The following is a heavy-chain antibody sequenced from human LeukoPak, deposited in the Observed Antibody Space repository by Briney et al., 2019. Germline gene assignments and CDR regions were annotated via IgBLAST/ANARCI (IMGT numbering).Heavy chain of an antibody. CDR3: ARDHNWNYEDY. CDR1: GYTFTSYY. D-gene: IGHD1-7*01. Sequence: ASVKVSCKASGYTFTSYYMHWVRQAPGQGLEWMGIISPSGGSTSYAQKFQGRVTMTRDMSTSTVYMELSSLRSEDTAVYYCARDHNWNYEDYWGQGTQVTVSS. V-gene: IGHV1-46*01. J-gene: IGHJ4*02. CDR2: ISPSGGST.